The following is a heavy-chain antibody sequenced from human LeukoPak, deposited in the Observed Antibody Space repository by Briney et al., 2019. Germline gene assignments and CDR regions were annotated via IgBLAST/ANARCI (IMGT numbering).Heavy chain of an antibody. Sequence: GESLQISCKGSGYRFTSYWIGWGRPMPGKGVGGMGIIYPSDSDTRYSPSFQGQVSISADKSISAAYLQWSSLKASDTAMYYCAKLGAYSSSWYGFFDYWGQGTLVAVSS. D-gene: IGHD6-13*01. J-gene: IGHJ4*02. CDR2: IYPSDSDT. V-gene: IGHV5-51*01. CDR1: GYRFTSYW. CDR3: AKLGAYSSSWYGFFDY.